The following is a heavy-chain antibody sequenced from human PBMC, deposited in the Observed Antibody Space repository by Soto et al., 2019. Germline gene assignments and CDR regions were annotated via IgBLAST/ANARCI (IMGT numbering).Heavy chain of an antibody. D-gene: IGHD2-15*01. CDR1: GGSISSGDYY. V-gene: IGHV4-30-4*01. J-gene: IGHJ5*02. CDR2: IYYSGST. CDR3: ARVRGRLLRFDP. Sequence: SETLSLTCTVSGGSISSGDYYWSWIRQPPGKGLEWIGYIYYSGSTNYNPSLKSRVTISVDTSKNQFSLKPSSVTAADTAVYYCARVRGRLLRFDPWGQGTLVTVSS.